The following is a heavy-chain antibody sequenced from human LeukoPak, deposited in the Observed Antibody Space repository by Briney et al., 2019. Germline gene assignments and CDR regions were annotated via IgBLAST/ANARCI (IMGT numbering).Heavy chain of an antibody. CDR2: ISYDGSNK. D-gene: IGHD4-17*01. CDR1: GFTFSSYA. V-gene: IGHV3-30*04. CDR3: ARVRPNDYGDWEGFDY. J-gene: IGHJ4*02. Sequence: PGGSLRLSCAASGFTFSSYAMHWVRQAPGKGQEWVAVISYDGSNKYYADSVKGRFTISRDNSKNTLYLQMNSLRAEDTAVYYCARVRPNDYGDWEGFDYWGQGTLVTVSS.